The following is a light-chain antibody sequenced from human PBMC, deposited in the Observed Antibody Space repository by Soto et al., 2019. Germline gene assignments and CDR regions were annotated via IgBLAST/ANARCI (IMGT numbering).Light chain of an antibody. J-gene: IGKJ1*01. Sequence: DLQMTQSPSTLSASVGDTVTITCRAGQGISRWLAWYQQKPGRAPNLLIYEASTLESGVPSRFSDSGSGTEFTLTISSLHPDDFATYYCHQHGTYSWTFGQGTNVEIK. CDR3: HQHGTYSWT. V-gene: IGKV1-5*03. CDR1: QGISRW. CDR2: EAS.